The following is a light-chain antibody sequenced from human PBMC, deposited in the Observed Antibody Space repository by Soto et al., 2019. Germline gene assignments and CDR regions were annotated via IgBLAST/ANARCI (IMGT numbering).Light chain of an antibody. CDR3: QQYGSSPQT. J-gene: IGKJ1*01. Sequence: EIVLTQSPGTLSLSPGERATLSCRARQSVSSTYLAWYQQKPGQAPRLLIYGASSRATGIPDRFSGSGSGTDFTLTISRLEPEDLAVYYCQQYGSSPQTFGQGTKVEIK. CDR1: QSVSSTY. V-gene: IGKV3-20*01. CDR2: GAS.